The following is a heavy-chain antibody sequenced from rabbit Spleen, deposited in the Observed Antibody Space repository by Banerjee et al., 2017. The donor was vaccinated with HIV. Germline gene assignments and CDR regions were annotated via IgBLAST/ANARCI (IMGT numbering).Heavy chain of an antibody. CDR3: ARDLVAVIGWNFNL. J-gene: IGHJ4*01. D-gene: IGHD1-1*01. CDR2: INIVTGKS. V-gene: IGHV1S45*01. Sequence: EESGGDLVKPGGTLTLTCTVSGFSFSSDWIWWVRQAPEKGLEWIACINIVTGKSVYASWAKGRFIMSRTSSTTVTLQMTSLTAADTATYFCARDLVAVIGWNFNLWGQGTLVTVS. CDR1: GFSFSSDW.